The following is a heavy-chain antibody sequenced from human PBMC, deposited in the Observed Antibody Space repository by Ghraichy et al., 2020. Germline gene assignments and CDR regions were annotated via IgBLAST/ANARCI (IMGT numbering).Heavy chain of an antibody. D-gene: IGHD2-21*01. CDR3: ARVARFRSALLDY. CDR2: INHSGST. Sequence: SETLSLTCAVYGGSFSGYYWSWIRQPPGKGLEWIGEINHSGSTNYNPSLKSRVTISVDTSKNQFSLKLSSVTAADTAVYYCARVARFRSALLDYWGQGTLVTVSS. CDR1: GGSFSGYY. J-gene: IGHJ4*02. V-gene: IGHV4-34*01.